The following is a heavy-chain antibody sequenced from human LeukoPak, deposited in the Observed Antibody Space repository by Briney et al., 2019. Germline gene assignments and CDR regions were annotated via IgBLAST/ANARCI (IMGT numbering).Heavy chain of an antibody. CDR1: GFTFTNYA. Sequence: GGSLRLSCVASGFTFTNYAMSWVRQAPGKGLEWVSAITGSDGTSHYADSVKGRFTISRDNSKNTVYLQVNSLRAEDTAFYYCAKWGDYDILTGYYVPDYWGQGTLVTVSS. V-gene: IGHV3-23*01. J-gene: IGHJ4*02. CDR3: AKWGDYDILTGYYVPDY. D-gene: IGHD3-9*01. CDR2: ITGSDGTS.